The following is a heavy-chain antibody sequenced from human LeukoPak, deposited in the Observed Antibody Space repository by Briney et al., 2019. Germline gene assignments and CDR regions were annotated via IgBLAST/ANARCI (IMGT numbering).Heavy chain of an antibody. D-gene: IGHD1-26*01. V-gene: IGHV3-7*01. CDR1: GFTFSSYW. CDR2: IKQDESEK. Sequence: GGSLRLSCAASGFTFSSYWMSWVRQAPGKGPEWVANIKQDESEKYYVDSVKGRFTISRDNAKNSLYLQMNSLRAEDTAVYYCARDKIVGATLFDYWGQGTLVTVSS. CDR3: ARDKIVGATLFDY. J-gene: IGHJ4*02.